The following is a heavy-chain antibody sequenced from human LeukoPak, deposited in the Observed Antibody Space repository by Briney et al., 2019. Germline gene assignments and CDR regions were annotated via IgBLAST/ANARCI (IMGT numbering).Heavy chain of an antibody. CDR3: VSFYETY. D-gene: IGHD2/OR15-2a*01. CDR1: GFTFGDYG. V-gene: IGHV3-9*01. J-gene: IGHJ4*02. CDR2: ISYHSGTI. Sequence: GGSLRLSCAASGFTFGDYGMHWVRQAPGKGLEWVSGISYHSGTIGYADSVKGRFTISKDNAKNTVYLQMNSLRAEDTAVYYCVSFYETYWGRGTLVTVSS.